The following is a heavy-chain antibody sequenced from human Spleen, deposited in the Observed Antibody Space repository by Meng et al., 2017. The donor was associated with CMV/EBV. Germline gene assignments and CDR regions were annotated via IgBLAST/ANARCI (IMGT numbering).Heavy chain of an antibody. CDR2: IISMFTTP. CDR3: ARSGLEMATVPIFFDS. J-gene: IGHJ4*02. V-gene: IGHV1-69*05. D-gene: IGHD5-24*01. CDR1: GGTFRNFA. Sequence: SVKVSCKASGGTFRNFAINWVRQAPGQGLEWMGGIISMFTTPNYAQRFQGRVTITTDESTTTAYMELSSLRSEDTAVYYCARSGLEMATVPIFFDSWGQGTLVTVSS.